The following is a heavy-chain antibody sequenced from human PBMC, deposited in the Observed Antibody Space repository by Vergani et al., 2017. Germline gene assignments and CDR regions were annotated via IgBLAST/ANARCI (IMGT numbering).Heavy chain of an antibody. D-gene: IGHD5-12*01. J-gene: IGHJ6*02. CDR3: AKANPRNSGYDYLYYYHAMDV. Sequence: EVQLLESGGDFVQPGGSLRLSCAASGFTFNHYAMNWVRQAPGKGLEWVSGISGSGGSTYYAGSVKGRFTISRDSSKNTLYLQMNSLRAGDTAVYYCAKANPRNSGYDYLYYYHAMDVWCQGTTVTVSS. CDR1: GFTFNHYA. CDR2: ISGSGGST. V-gene: IGHV3-23*01.